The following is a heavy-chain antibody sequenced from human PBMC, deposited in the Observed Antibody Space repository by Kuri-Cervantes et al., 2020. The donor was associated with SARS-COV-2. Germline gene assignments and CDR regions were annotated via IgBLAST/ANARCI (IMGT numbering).Heavy chain of an antibody. V-gene: IGHV1-8*02. D-gene: IGHD2-2*01. CDR1: GYTFTSYD. CDR3: ARDRYCASTTRSLSP. J-gene: IGHJ1*01. CDR2: MNPNSGNT. Sequence: ASVKVSCKASGYTFTSYDINWVRQATGQGLEWMGWMNPNSGNTGYAQKLQGRVTMTTDTSTSTAYMELRSLRSDDTAVYFCARDRYCASTTRSLSPWGQGTLVTVSS.